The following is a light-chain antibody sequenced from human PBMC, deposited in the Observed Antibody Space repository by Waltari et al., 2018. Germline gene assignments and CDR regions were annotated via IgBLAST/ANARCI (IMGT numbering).Light chain of an antibody. CDR2: KVS. J-gene: IGKJ1*01. CDR1: QILVHGAGNIY. Sequence: DVVMTQSPLSLPVTLGQPASICCRSSQILVHGAGNIYLSWVQQRPGQPPRLLIYKVSNRDSGVPDRFSGSGSDTDFTLIISRVEADDVAIYYCLQGVHWPRTFGQGTRVEIK. CDR3: LQGVHWPRT. V-gene: IGKV2-30*02.